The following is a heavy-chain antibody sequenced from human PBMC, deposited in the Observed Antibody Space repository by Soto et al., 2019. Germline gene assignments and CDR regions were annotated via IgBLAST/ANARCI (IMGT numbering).Heavy chain of an antibody. Sequence: GASVKVSCKASGYSFTTYAMHWVRQAPGQRLEWMGWIHAGNGDTKYSQKFQGRVTITRDTSASAAYMELSSLRSEDTAVYYCARDRALYSSSSGLNYWGQGTLVTVSS. CDR2: IHAGNGDT. V-gene: IGHV1-3*01. CDR1: GYSFTTYA. CDR3: ARDRALYSSSSGLNY. J-gene: IGHJ4*02. D-gene: IGHD6-6*01.